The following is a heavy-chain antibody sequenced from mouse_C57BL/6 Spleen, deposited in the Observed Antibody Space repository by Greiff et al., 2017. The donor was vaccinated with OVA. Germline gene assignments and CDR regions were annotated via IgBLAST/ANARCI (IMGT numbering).Heavy chain of an antibody. V-gene: IGHV1-9*01. Sequence: VQLQQSGAELMKPGASVKLSCKATGYTFTGYWIEWVQQTPGHGLEWIGEILPGSGSTNYTEKFKGQASFTADTSCNTAYLQLRSLRTEDAAISYCERGKLGRWYFDVWGTGTTVTVSS. CDR2: ILPGSGST. J-gene: IGHJ1*03. D-gene: IGHD4-1*01. CDR1: GYTFTGYW. CDR3: ERGKLGRWYFDV.